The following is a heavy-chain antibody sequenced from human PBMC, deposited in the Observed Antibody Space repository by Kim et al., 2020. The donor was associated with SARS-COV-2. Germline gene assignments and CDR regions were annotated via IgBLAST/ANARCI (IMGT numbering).Heavy chain of an antibody. CDR3: ARQGPYYDSSGYLY. D-gene: IGHD3-22*01. J-gene: IGHJ4*02. Sequence: NPSLRSRVTISVDTSKNQFSLKLSSVTAADTAVYYCARQGPYYDSSGYLYWGQGTLVTVSS. V-gene: IGHV4-59*08.